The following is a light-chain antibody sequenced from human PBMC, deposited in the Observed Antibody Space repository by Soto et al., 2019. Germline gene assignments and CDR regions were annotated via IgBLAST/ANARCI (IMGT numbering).Light chain of an antibody. CDR3: QQHQRTPFT. CDR1: QDVSRY. CDR2: GAS. V-gene: IGKV1-9*01. J-gene: IGKJ3*01. Sequence: QLTQSSSSLSASVGDRVTITCRASQDVSRYLAWYQQKAGKAPKLLIYGASTLQSGFPSRFSGFGSGTEFTLTISSLQPEDFATYHCQQHQRTPFTFGRGTTVDV.